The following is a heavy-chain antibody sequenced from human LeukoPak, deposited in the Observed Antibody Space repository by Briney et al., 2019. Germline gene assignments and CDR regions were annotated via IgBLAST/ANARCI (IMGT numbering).Heavy chain of an antibody. V-gene: IGHV1-18*01. CDR1: GYTFTRYG. D-gene: IGHD6-13*01. J-gene: IGHJ4*02. Sequence: ASVKVSCKASGYTFTRYGISWVRQAPGQGLEWMGWISAYNGNTNYAQKLQGRVTMTTDTSTSTAYMELRSLRSDDTAVYYCARDSSSSWYRYLDYWGQGTLVTVSS. CDR2: ISAYNGNT. CDR3: ARDSSSSWYRYLDY.